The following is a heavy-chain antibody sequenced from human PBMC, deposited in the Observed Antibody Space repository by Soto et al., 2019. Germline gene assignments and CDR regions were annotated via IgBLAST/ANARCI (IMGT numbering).Heavy chain of an antibody. Sequence: ASVKVSCKASGYTFTGYYMHWVRQAPGQGLEWMGWINPNSGGTNYAQKFQGWVTMTRDTSISTAYMELSRLRSDDTAVYYCARAPYYYGSGSYPSDPYYGMDVWGQGTTVTGSS. V-gene: IGHV1-2*04. CDR3: ARAPYYYGSGSYPSDPYYGMDV. D-gene: IGHD3-10*01. J-gene: IGHJ6*02. CDR1: GYTFTGYY. CDR2: INPNSGGT.